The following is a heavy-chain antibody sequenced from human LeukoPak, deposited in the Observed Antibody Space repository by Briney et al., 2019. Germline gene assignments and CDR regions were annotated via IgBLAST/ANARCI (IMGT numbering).Heavy chain of an antibody. D-gene: IGHD4/OR15-4a*01. CDR1: GLPFISYA. CDR3: ARRAGAYSHPYDY. Sequence: GPLRLSCAASGLPFISYAMSWVRQAPGKGLEWVSVISGSGDSTYYADSVKGRFTISRDNSKNTLYLQMNSLRAEDTAVYYCARRAGAYSHPYDYWGQGTLVTVSS. J-gene: IGHJ4*02. V-gene: IGHV3-23*01. CDR2: ISGSGDST.